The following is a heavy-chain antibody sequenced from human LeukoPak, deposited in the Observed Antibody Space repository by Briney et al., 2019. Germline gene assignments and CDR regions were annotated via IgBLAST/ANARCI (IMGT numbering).Heavy chain of an antibody. J-gene: IGHJ5*02. D-gene: IGHD3-9*01. CDR2: IYYSGST. CDR1: GGSISSSSYY. V-gene: IGHV4-61*05. Sequence: SETLSLTCTVSGGSISSSSYYWGWIRQPPGKGLEWIGYIYYSGSTNYKSSLKSRVTISVDTSKNQFSLKLSSVTAADTAVYYCARLTGYSSESWFDPWGQGTLVTVSS. CDR3: ARLTGYSSESWFDP.